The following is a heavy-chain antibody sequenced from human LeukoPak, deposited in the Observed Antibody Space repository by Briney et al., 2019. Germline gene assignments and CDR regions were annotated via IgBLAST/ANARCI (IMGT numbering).Heavy chain of an antibody. J-gene: IGHJ4*02. CDR2: IGTAGDT. CDR3: ARATGHGGYDWAFDY. D-gene: IGHD5-12*01. V-gene: IGHV3-13*04. CDR1: GFTFSSYD. Sequence: GGSLRLSCAASGFTFSSYDMHRVRQATGKGLEWVSAIGTAGDTYYPGSVKGRFTISRENAKNSLYLQMNSLRAGDTAVYYCARATGHGGYDWAFDYWGQGTLVTVSS.